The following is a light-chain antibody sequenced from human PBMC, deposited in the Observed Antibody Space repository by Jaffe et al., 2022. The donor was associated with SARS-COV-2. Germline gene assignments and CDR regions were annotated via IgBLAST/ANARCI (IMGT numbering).Light chain of an antibody. CDR3: QQRSAT. J-gene: IGKJ5*01. Sequence: EIVLTQSPATLSLSPGERATLSCRASQSVSSHLAWYQHKPGRAPRLLIYDASNRATGVPTRFSGSGSGTDFTLTISSLEPEDFAVYYCQQRSATFGQGTRLEIK. CDR2: DAS. CDR1: QSVSSH. V-gene: IGKV3-11*01.